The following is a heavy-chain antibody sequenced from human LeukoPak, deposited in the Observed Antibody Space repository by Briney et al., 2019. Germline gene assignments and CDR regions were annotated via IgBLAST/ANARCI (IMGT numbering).Heavy chain of an antibody. V-gene: IGHV3-23*01. CDR1: GFTFSSYA. CDR2: ISGSGGST. J-gene: IGHJ4*02. CDR3: AKANGAIFGVAGYFDY. D-gene: IGHD3-3*02. Sequence: GGSLGLSCAASGFTFSSYAMSWVRQAPGKGLEWVSAISGSGGSTYYADSVKGRFTISRDNSKNTLYLQMNSLRAEDTAVYYCAKANGAIFGVAGYFDYWGQGTLVTVSS.